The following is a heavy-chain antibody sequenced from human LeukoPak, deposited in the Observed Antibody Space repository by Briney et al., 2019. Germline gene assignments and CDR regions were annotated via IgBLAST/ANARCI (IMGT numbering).Heavy chain of an antibody. J-gene: IGHJ3*02. V-gene: IGHV3-30-3*01. Sequence: GGSLRLSCAASGFTFSSYAMHWVRQAPGKGLEWVAVISYGGSNKYYADSVKGRFTISRDNAKNSLYLQMNSLRAEDTAVYYCASPTDDYGDNRDAFDIWGQGTMVTVSS. D-gene: IGHD4-17*01. CDR2: ISYGGSNK. CDR1: GFTFSSYA. CDR3: ASPTDDYGDNRDAFDI.